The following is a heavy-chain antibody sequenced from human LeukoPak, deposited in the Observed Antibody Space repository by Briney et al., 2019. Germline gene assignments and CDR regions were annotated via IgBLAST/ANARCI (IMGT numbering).Heavy chain of an antibody. CDR1: GFTFSSYA. Sequence: GGSLRLSCVASGFTFSSYAMSWVRQAPGKGLEWVSAISGSGGSKYYEDSVKGRFTISRDNSKNTLYLRMNSLRAEDTAVYYCAKAAMYYYDSSGYPTDYWGQGTLVTVSS. CDR2: ISGSGGSK. J-gene: IGHJ4*02. CDR3: AKAAMYYYDSSGYPTDY. V-gene: IGHV3-23*01. D-gene: IGHD3-22*01.